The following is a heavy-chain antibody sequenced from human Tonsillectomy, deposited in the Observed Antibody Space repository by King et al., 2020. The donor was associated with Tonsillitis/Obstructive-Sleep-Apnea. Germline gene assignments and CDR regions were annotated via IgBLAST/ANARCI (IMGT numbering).Heavy chain of an antibody. CDR3: ARERPDYGDYTTGAFDI. CDR2: INPNSGVT. CDR1: AATFTAYY. Sequence: VQLVESGAEVKKPGASVNVSCKASAATFTAYYLHWRRQAPGQGLESMGRINPNSGVTNYAQKFQGRVTMTRDTAIITAYMGLRSLRSDDTAVYYCARERPDYGDYTTGAFDIWGQGTMVTVSS. J-gene: IGHJ3*02. V-gene: IGHV1-2*06. D-gene: IGHD4-17*01.